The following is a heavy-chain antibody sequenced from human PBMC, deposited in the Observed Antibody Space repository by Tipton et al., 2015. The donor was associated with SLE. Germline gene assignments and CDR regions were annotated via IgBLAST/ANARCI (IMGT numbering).Heavy chain of an antibody. CDR2: LYPGDSDT. Sequence: QLVQSGPEVKKPGESLKISCKGSGYSFTSYWIGWVRQMPGKGLEWMGILYPGDSDTRYSPSFQGQVTISADKSISTAYLQWSSLKAPDAAAYDGERKVNSIAGFDYWGQGTLVSGYS. V-gene: IGHV5-51*03. CDR1: GYSFTSYW. J-gene: IGHJ4*02. CDR3: ERKVNSIAGFDY. D-gene: IGHD2-15*01.